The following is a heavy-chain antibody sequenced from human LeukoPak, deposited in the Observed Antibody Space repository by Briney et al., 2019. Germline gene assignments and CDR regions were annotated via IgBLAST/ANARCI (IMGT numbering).Heavy chain of an antibody. CDR2: SRYDGRNK. D-gene: IGHD5-18*01. V-gene: IGHV3-30*18. Sequence: GRSLRLSCASSVFTFSSDGMHCVRHAPGEGVGFLDFSRYDGRNKYYADSVKRRFTICRDNYKHTLYLEMNSLRAEDTAVYYCAKEFKGYSYPIAGYFDYWGQGTMVTVSS. J-gene: IGHJ4*02. CDR1: VFTFSSDG. CDR3: AKEFKGYSYPIAGYFDY.